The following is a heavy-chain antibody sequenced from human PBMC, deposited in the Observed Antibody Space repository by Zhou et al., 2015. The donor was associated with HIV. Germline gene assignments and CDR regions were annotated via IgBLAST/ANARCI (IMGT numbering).Heavy chain of an antibody. V-gene: IGHV1-8*01. D-gene: IGHD7-27*01. Sequence: QVQLVQSGTEVKKPGASVRVSCQASGYTFTSYDFNWVRRAAGQGLEWMGWVNPKSGNTGYSPKFRGRVTMTRNVSSATVYMELRRLTPGDTAIYFCARGVANWYSFVFDVWGHGTVVTVSS. J-gene: IGHJ3*01. CDR2: VNPKSGNT. CDR1: GYTFTSYD. CDR3: ARGVANWYSFVFDV.